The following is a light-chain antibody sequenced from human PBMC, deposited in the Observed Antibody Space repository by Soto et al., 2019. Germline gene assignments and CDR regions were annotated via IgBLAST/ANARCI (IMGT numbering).Light chain of an antibody. CDR2: RND. Sequence: QSVLTQPPSVSGTPGQRITISCSGASSNIGDNFVYWYQQVPETAPKLLIYRNDERPSRVPDRFSGSKSGTSACLAISGLRSEDEADYYCATWDESFRGLFGGGTQLTVL. CDR3: ATWDESFRGL. CDR1: SSNIGDNF. V-gene: IGLV1-47*01. J-gene: IGLJ3*02.